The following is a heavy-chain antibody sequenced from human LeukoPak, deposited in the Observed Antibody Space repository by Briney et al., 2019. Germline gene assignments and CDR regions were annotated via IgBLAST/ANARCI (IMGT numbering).Heavy chain of an antibody. J-gene: IGHJ5*02. Sequence: SETLSLTCTVSGGSLSNNSYYWGWIRQPPGKGLEWIGSIYYSGSTYYNPSLKSRVIISVDTSKNQFSLKLSSVTAADTAVYYCARGSVVVVAATDNWFDPWGQGTLVTV. V-gene: IGHV4-39*01. CDR2: IYYSGST. CDR1: GGSLSNNSYY. CDR3: ARGSVVVVAATDNWFDP. D-gene: IGHD2-15*01.